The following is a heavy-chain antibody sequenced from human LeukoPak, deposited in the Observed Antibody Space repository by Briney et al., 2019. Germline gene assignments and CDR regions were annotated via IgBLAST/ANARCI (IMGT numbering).Heavy chain of an antibody. CDR1: GGSISSYY. J-gene: IGHJ5*02. CDR3: ARDHGYYGSGSYYPNNWFDP. D-gene: IGHD3-10*01. Sequence: SETLSLTCTVSGGSISSYYWSWIRQHPGKGLEWIGYIYYSGSTYYNPSLKSRVTISVDTSKNQFSLKLSSVTAADTAVYYCARDHGYYGSGSYYPNNWFDPWGQGTLVTVSS. V-gene: IGHV4-59*06. CDR2: IYYSGST.